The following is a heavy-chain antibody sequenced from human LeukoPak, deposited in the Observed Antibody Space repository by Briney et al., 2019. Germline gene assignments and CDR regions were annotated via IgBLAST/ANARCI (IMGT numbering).Heavy chain of an antibody. CDR3: ARTGATLGKYYFDY. V-gene: IGHV4-61*02. CDR2: IYTSGST. CDR1: GGSISSSSYY. J-gene: IGHJ4*02. Sequence: SETLSLTCTVSGGSISSSSYYWGWIRQPAGKGLEWIGRIYTSGSTNYNPSLKSRVTMSVDTSKNQFSLKLSSVTAADTAVYYCARTGATLGKYYFDYWGQGTLVTVS. D-gene: IGHD1-26*01.